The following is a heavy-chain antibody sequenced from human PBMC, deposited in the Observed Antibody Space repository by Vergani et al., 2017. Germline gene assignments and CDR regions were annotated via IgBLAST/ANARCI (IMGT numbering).Heavy chain of an antibody. J-gene: IGHJ2*01. CDR2: ISGSGGST. CDR3: ARVRSPSHDFHKWYFDL. Sequence: VQLVESGGGVVQPGRSLRLSCAASGFTFSSYAMSWVRPAPGKGLEWVSAISGSGGSTYYADSVKGRFTISRDKSKNTLYLQMNSLRAEDTAVYYCARVRSPSHDFHKWYFDLWGRGTLVTVSS. CDR1: GFTFSSYA. D-gene: IGHD2/OR15-2a*01. V-gene: IGHV3-23*04.